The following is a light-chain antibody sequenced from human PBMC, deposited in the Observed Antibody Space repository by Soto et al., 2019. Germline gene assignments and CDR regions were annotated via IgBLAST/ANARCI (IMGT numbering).Light chain of an antibody. CDR1: SSDVGGYNY. Sequence: QSVLTQPPSASGSPGQSVTISCTGTSSDVGGYNYVSWYQQHPGKAPKLMIYDVSKRPSGVPDRFSGSKSGNTASLTVSGLQAEDEADYYCSSYAGSNNWNVVFGGGTKLTVL. CDR2: DVS. CDR3: SSYAGSNNWNVV. V-gene: IGLV2-8*01. J-gene: IGLJ2*01.